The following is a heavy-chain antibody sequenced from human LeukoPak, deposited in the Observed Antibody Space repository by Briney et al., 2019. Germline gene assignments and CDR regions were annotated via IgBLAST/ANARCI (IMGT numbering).Heavy chain of an antibody. V-gene: IGHV4-30-4*08. Sequence: SETLSLTCSVSGGSISSGDYYWSWIRQPPGKGLEWIGYIYYSGSTYYNPSLESRVTISVDTSKNQFSLKLSSVTAADTAVYYCARARGITIFWDAFDIWGQGTMVTVSS. J-gene: IGHJ3*02. D-gene: IGHD3-9*01. CDR1: GGSISSGDYY. CDR2: IYYSGST. CDR3: ARARGITIFWDAFDI.